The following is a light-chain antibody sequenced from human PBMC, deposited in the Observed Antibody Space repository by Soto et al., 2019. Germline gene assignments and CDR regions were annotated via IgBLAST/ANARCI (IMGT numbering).Light chain of an antibody. CDR1: QTISGW. V-gene: IGKV1-5*01. Sequence: DIQMTQSPSTLSASVGDGVTITCRASQTISGWLAWYQQRPGKAPKLLVSDASSLRSGVPSRFSGSGSGTDFSLTISSLQPEDFATYYCQQSYSSPRFTFGPGTKVDIK. CDR3: QQSYSSPRFT. CDR2: DAS. J-gene: IGKJ3*01.